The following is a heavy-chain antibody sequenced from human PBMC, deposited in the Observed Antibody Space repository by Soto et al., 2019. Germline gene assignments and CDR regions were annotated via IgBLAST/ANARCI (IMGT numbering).Heavy chain of an antibody. V-gene: IGHV4-31*03. D-gene: IGHD3-22*01. CDR1: GGSISSGAYY. CDR3: AIYDSSGSRGFQH. CDR2: IYYSGST. J-gene: IGHJ1*01. Sequence: QVQLQESGPGLVKPSQTLSLTCTVSGGSISSGAYYWSWIRRHPGKGLEWIGYIYYSGSTYYNPSIKSRVTISVDTSKNQFSLKLSSVTAADTAVYYCAIYDSSGSRGFQHWGQGTLVTVSS.